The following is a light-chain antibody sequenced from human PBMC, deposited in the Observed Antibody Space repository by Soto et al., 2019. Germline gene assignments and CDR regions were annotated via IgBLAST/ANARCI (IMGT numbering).Light chain of an antibody. V-gene: IGLV2-14*03. Sequence: QSVLTQPASVSGSPGQSITISCTGTGSDVGGYDYVSWYQQHPGQAPKLMIYDVNNRPSGVSYRFSGSKSGDTASLTISGLQAEDDADYYCSSYTSSAPFYVFGTGTKVTVL. J-gene: IGLJ1*01. CDR3: SSYTSSAPFYV. CDR2: DVN. CDR1: GSDVGGYDY.